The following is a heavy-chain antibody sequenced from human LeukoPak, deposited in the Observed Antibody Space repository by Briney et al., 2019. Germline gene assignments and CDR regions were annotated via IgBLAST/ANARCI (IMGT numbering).Heavy chain of an antibody. J-gene: IGHJ5*02. CDR2: INPNSGGT. V-gene: IGHV1-2*02. CDR1: GYTFTGYY. CDR3: ARDRLGYCSSTSCFRFDP. Sequence: ASVKVSCKASGYTFTGYYMHWVRQAPGQGLEWMGWINPNSGGTNYAQEFQGRVTMTRDTSISTAYMELSRLRSDDTAVYYCARDRLGYCSSTSCFRFDPWGQGTLVTVSS. D-gene: IGHD2-2*01.